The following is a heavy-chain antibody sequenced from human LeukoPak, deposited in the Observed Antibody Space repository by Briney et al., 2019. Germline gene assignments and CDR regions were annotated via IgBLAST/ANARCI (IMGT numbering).Heavy chain of an antibody. J-gene: IGHJ4*02. CDR1: GVSISSGGYY. V-gene: IGHV4-31*03. CDR3: ARVGIAAAGTVDY. CDR2: IYYSGST. D-gene: IGHD6-13*01. Sequence: SETLSLTCTVSGVSISSGGYYWSWIRQHPGKGLEWIGYIYYSGSTYYNPSLKSRVTMSVDTSKNQFSLKLSSVTAADTAVYYCARVGIAAAGTVDYWGQGTLVTVSS.